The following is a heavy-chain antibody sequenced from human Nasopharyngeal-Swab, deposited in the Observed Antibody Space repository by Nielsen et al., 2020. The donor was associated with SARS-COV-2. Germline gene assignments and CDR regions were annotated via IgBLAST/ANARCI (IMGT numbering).Heavy chain of an antibody. CDR3: ARDGRALYYYDSSGYPDAFDI. CDR1: GGSISSYY. J-gene: IGHJ3*02. CDR2: IYTSGST. Sequence: SETLSLTCTVSGGSISSYYWSWIRQPAGKGLEWIGRIYTSGSTNYNPSLKSRVTMSVDTSKNQFSLKLSSVTAADTAVYYCARDGRALYYYDSSGYPDAFDIWGQGTMVTDSS. D-gene: IGHD3-22*01. V-gene: IGHV4-4*07.